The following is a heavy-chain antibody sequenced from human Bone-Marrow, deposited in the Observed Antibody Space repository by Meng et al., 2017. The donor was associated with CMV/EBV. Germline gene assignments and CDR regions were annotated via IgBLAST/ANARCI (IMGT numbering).Heavy chain of an antibody. CDR1: GFTFSDYT. J-gene: IGHJ5*02. V-gene: IGHV3-48*04. CDR3: ARGGNKWELLSLGFDP. Sequence: GGSLRLSCAASGFTFSDYTMNWFRQVPGKGLEWLSYISADSTTTYYADSVRGRFTISRDNANISLYLQMNSLRAEDTALYYCARGGNKWELLSLGFDPWGQGTLVTVSS. D-gene: IGHD2/OR15-2a*01. CDR2: ISADSTTT.